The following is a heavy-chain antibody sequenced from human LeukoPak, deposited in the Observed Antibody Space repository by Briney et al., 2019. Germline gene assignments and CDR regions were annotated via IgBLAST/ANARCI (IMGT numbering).Heavy chain of an antibody. J-gene: IGHJ3*02. CDR3: ARATVPNGETFDI. Sequence: SETLSLTCTVSGGSISSGGYYWSWIRQHPGKGLEWIGYIYYSGSTYYNPSLKSRVTISLDTSKNQFSLKLSSVTAADTAVYYCARATVPNGETFDIWGQGTMVTVSS. D-gene: IGHD4-17*01. CDR1: GGSISSGGYY. V-gene: IGHV4-31*03. CDR2: IYYSGST.